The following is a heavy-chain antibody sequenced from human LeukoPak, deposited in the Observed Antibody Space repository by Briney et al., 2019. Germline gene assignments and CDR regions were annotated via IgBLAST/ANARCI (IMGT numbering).Heavy chain of an antibody. D-gene: IGHD3-3*01. CDR1: GFTFSSYG. Sequence: AGGSLRLSCAASGFTFSSYGMSWVRQAPGKGLEWVANIKQDGSEKYYVDSVKGRFTISRDNAKNSLYLQMNSLRAEDTAVYYCARDLVRDYDFWSGYYLKNNWFDPWGQGTLVTVSS. CDR3: ARDLVRDYDFWSGYYLKNNWFDP. J-gene: IGHJ5*02. CDR2: IKQDGSEK. V-gene: IGHV3-7*01.